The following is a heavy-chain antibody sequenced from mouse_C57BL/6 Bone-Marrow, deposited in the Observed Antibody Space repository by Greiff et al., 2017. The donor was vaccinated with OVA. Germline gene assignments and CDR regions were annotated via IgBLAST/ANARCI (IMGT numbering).Heavy chain of an antibody. J-gene: IGHJ1*03. CDR3: ASEGRRGYFDV. V-gene: IGHV5-4*03. D-gene: IGHD2-14*01. CDR2: ISDGGSYT. Sequence: EVKLMESGGGLVKPGGSLKLSCAASGFTFSSYAMSWVRQTPEKRLEWVATISDGGSYTYYPDNVKGRFTISRDNAKNNLYLQMSHLKSEDTAMYYCASEGRRGYFDVWGTGTTVTVSS. CDR1: GFTFSSYA.